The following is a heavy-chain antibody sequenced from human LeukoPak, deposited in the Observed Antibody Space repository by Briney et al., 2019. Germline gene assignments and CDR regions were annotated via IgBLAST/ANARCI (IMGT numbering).Heavy chain of an antibody. CDR1: GFSLSTSGVG. CDR2: IYWDDDK. J-gene: IGHJ5*02. D-gene: IGHD6-13*01. Sequence: SGPTLVNPTQTLTLTCTFSGFSLSTSGVGVGWIRQPPGKALEWLALIYWDDDKRYSPSLKSRLTITKDTSKNQVVLTMTNMDPVDKATYYCPHTPGIAPAGPRRWFDPWGQETLVTVPS. V-gene: IGHV2-5*02. CDR3: PHTPGIAPAGPRRWFDP.